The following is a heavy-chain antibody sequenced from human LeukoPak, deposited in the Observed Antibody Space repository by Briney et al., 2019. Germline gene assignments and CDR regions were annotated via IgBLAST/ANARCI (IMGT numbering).Heavy chain of an antibody. CDR2: INPNSGGT. J-gene: IGHJ4*02. Sequence: ASVKVSCKASGYTFTGYYMHWVRQAPGQGLEWMGWINPNSGGTNYAQKFQGRVTMTRDTSISTAYMELSRLRSDDTAVYYCARAEFSVAGGLVDYWGQGTLVTVSS. CDR3: ARAEFSVAGGLVDY. D-gene: IGHD6-19*01. V-gene: IGHV1-2*02. CDR1: GYTFTGYY.